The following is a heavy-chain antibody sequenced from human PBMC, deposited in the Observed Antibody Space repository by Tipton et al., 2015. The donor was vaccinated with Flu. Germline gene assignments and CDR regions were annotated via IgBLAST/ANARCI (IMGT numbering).Heavy chain of an antibody. CDR2: IYSAGST. CDR3: ARVLSSEYYYGMDV. Sequence: VQLVQSGGGLIQPGGSLRLSCAASGFTVSSNSMSWVRQAPGKGLEWILLIYSAGSTYYADSVKGRFTISRDNSKNTVFLQMNALRAEDTAVYYCARVLSSEYYYGMDVWGQGTTVTVSS. J-gene: IGHJ6*02. CDR1: GFTVSSNS. V-gene: IGHV3-53*01. D-gene: IGHD3-16*02.